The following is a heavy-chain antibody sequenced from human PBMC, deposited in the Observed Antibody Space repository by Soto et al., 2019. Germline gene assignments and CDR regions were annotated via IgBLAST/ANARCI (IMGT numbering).Heavy chain of an antibody. CDR3: TRDAPGSGVPSWEY. D-gene: IGHD2-15*01. CDR1: GYTFTHYV. V-gene: IGHV1-18*04. J-gene: IGHJ4*02. Sequence: QIQLVQSGAEMKKPGASVKVSCKPSGYTFTHYVVSWLRQAPGQGLEWMGWISAYNGNTDYAHKFQGRVALTTDTSTRTAYIELSGLSPDDTVVYYCTRDAPGSGVPSWEYWGQGNLVTVSS. CDR2: ISAYNGNT.